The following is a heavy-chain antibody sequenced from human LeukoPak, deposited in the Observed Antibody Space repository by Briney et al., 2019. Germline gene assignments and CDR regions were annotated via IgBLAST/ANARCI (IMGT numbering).Heavy chain of an antibody. D-gene: IGHD5-24*01. CDR2: IKRDGTET. Sequence: GGSLRLSCAASGFMFSSNWMSWVRLAPGKGLEWVANIKRDGTETYYVDSVKGRFTISRDNAKNSLYLQMNSLRVEDTAVYYCAKEGRSLQTYWGQGTLVTVSS. J-gene: IGHJ4*02. CDR1: GFMFSSNW. V-gene: IGHV3-7*03. CDR3: AKEGRSLQTY.